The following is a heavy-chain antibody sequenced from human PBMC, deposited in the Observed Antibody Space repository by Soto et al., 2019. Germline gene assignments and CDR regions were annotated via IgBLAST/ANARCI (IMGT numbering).Heavy chain of an antibody. CDR1: GGSTSSGGFY. Sequence: SETQSLTCTVSGGSTSSGGFYWSWINKHPGKDLEWIGYIYYSGTTHYNPSLKSRVTISVDTSKNQFSLKLSSVTAADTAVYYCARDLWGYCGTDCYPLDVWGQGTTVTVSS. CDR2: IYYSGTT. CDR3: ARDLWGYCGTDCYPLDV. V-gene: IGHV4-31*03. J-gene: IGHJ6*02. D-gene: IGHD2-21*02.